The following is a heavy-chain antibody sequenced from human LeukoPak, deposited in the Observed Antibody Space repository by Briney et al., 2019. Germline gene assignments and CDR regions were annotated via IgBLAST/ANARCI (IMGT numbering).Heavy chain of an antibody. CDR1: GGSFSGYY. D-gene: IGHD3-10*01. Sequence: PSETLSLACAVYGGSFSGYYWSWIRQPPGKGLEWIGEINHSGSTNYNPSLKSRVTISVDTSKNQFSLKLSSVTAADTAVYYCARGRLFYGSGSNGPQPWAPEAFDIWGQGTMVTVSS. CDR2: INHSGST. CDR3: ARGRLFYGSGSNGPQPWAPEAFDI. V-gene: IGHV4-34*01. J-gene: IGHJ3*02.